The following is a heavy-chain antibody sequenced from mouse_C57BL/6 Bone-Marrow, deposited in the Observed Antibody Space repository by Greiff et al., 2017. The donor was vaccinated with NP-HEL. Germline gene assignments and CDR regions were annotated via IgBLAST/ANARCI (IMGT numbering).Heavy chain of an antibody. V-gene: IGHV1-31*01. CDR2: IYPYNGVS. D-gene: IGHD1-1*01. CDR3: ARGSLYGSSYAYYYAMDY. Sequence: EVKLQESGPELVKPGASVKISCKASGYSFTGYYMHWVKQSHGNILDWIGYIYPYNGVSSYNQKFKGKATLTVDKSSSTAYMELRSLTSEDSAVYYCARGSLYGSSYAYYYAMDYWGQGTSVTVSS. CDR1: GYSFTGYY. J-gene: IGHJ4*01.